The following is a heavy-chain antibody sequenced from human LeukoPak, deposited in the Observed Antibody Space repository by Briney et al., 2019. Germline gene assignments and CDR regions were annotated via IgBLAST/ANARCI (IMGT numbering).Heavy chain of an antibody. CDR3: ARDVATDAFDI. J-gene: IGHJ3*02. D-gene: IGHD5-12*01. V-gene: IGHV3-7*01. CDR1: GFTFSSYW. CDR2: IKQDGSEK. Sequence: PGGSLRLSCAASGFTFSSYWMSWVRQAQGKGLEWVANIKQDGSEKYYVDSVKGRFTISRDNAKNSLYLQMNSLRAEDTAVYYCARDVATDAFDIWGQGTMVTVSS.